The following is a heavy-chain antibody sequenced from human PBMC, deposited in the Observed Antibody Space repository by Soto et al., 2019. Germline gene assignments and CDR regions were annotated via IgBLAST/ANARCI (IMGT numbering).Heavy chain of an antibody. V-gene: IGHV1-46*01. J-gene: IGHJ3*02. CDR3: ARDLLAAGSDALDI. CDR2: IYSSGGQT. CDR1: GYTFTRHY. Sequence: QMQLVQSGAEVKKPGASVKVSCKASGYTFTRHYIHWVRQAPGQGLEWMGIIYSSGGQTYYAQKFQGRVALISDTSTSTVYMELSSLRSEDTAVYYCARDLLAAGSDALDIWGQGTMVTVSS. D-gene: IGHD6-13*01.